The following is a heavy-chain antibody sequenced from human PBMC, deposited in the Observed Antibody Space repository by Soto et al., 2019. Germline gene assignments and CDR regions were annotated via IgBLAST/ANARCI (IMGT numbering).Heavy chain of an antibody. CDR2: ISTFNGNT. CDR1: GYTFTSYG. CDR3: ARERGLTVSTLLGY. J-gene: IGHJ4*02. Sequence: QVQLVQSGAEVKKPGASVKVSCKASGYTFTSYGINWVRQAPGQGLEWTGRISTFNGNTKFAPKFQGRVTMTTDTDTTTVYMELRSLRSNDTAVYYCARERGLTVSTLLGYWGQGTLVTVSS. D-gene: IGHD2-21*01. V-gene: IGHV1-18*01.